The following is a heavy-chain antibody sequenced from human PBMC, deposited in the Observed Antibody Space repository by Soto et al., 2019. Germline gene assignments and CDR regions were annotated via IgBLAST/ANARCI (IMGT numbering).Heavy chain of an antibody. J-gene: IGHJ6*03. D-gene: IGHD4-17*01. CDR1: GFTFEDYA. Sequence: GVSMRLSWAASGFTFEDYAVHWVRQAPRKGLEWVSGISWNSGSIGYADSVKGRFTISRDNAKNSLYLQMNSLRAEDTALYYCAKDDYGDYRYYYYMDVWCKGTTVTVSS. CDR2: ISWNSGSI. CDR3: AKDDYGDYRYYYYMDV. V-gene: IGHV3-9*01.